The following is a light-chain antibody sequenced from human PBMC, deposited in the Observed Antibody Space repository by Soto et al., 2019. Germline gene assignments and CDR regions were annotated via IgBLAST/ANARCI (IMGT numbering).Light chain of an antibody. CDR2: NNN. CDR1: SSNIGRNT. CDR3: AVWDDSLNGVI. J-gene: IGLJ2*01. Sequence: QSVLTQPPSASGTPGQRVTISWSGSSSNIGRNTVDWYQQLPGTAPKLLIFNNNQPPTGVPDRFSASKSGTSASLAISGLQSEDETDYYCAVWDDSLNGVIFGGGTKLTV. V-gene: IGLV1-44*01.